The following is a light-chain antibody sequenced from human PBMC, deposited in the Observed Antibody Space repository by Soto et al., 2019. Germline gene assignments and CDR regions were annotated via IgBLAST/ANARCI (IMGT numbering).Light chain of an antibody. V-gene: IGKV1-5*01. CDR3: QQYNSYSPLT. J-gene: IGKJ1*01. CDR1: QSISSW. Sequence: GDRVTITCRASQSISSWLAWYQQKPGKAPNLLIYDASSLESGVPSRFSGSGSGTEFTLTISSLQPDDFATYYCQQYNSYSPLTFGQGTKVEIK. CDR2: DAS.